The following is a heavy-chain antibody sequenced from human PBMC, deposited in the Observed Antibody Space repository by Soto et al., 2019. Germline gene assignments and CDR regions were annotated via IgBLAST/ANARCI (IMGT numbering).Heavy chain of an antibody. J-gene: IGHJ4*02. D-gene: IGHD6-19*01. Sequence: PGGSLRLCCAASGFTFSSYAMSGVRQAPGKGLEWVSAISGSGGSTYYADSVKGRFTISRDNSKNTLYLQMNSPRAEDTAVYYCAKGGSGWLFYGFDYWGQGTLVTVSS. V-gene: IGHV3-23*01. CDR3: AKGGSGWLFYGFDY. CDR2: ISGSGGST. CDR1: GFTFSSYA.